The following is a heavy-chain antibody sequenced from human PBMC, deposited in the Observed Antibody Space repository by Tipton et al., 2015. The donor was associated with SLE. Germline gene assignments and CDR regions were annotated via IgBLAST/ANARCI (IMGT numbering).Heavy chain of an antibody. Sequence: TLSLTCTVSGGSISSSSYYWGWIRQPPGKGLEWIGSIYTSGSSNYNPSLKSRVTISVDTSKNQFSLKLSSVTAADTAVYYCASLAYCGGDCLSDAFDIWGQGTMVTVSS. CDR2: IYTSGSS. V-gene: IGHV4-39*01. CDR1: GGSISSSSYY. J-gene: IGHJ3*02. CDR3: ASLAYCGGDCLSDAFDI. D-gene: IGHD2-21*01.